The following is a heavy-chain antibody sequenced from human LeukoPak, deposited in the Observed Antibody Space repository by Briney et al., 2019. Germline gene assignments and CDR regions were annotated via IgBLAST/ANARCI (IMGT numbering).Heavy chain of an antibody. CDR2: ISAYNGNT. CDR3: ARDTLLWFGEQPVY. CDR1: GYTFTSYG. D-gene: IGHD3-10*01. Sequence: ASVKVSCKASGYTFTSYGISWVRQAPGQGLEWMGWISAYNGNTNYAQKLQGRVTMTTDTSTSTAYMELRSLRSDDTAVYYCARDTLLWFGEQPVYWGQGTLVTVSS. V-gene: IGHV1-18*04. J-gene: IGHJ4*02.